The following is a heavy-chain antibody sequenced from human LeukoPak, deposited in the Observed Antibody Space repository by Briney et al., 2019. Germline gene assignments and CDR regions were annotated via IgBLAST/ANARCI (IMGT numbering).Heavy chain of an antibody. Sequence: GGSLRLSCAASGFTFDHYAMHWVRQPPGRGLEWVSGINWNSGGVGYADSLKGRFTISRDNAKNSLYLQMNSLRPEDTALYYCVKGFCSTITCYGLDPWGHGILVTVSS. CDR2: INWNSGGV. V-gene: IGHV3-9*01. D-gene: IGHD2-2*01. CDR3: VKGFCSTITCYGLDP. J-gene: IGHJ5*02. CDR1: GFTFDHYA.